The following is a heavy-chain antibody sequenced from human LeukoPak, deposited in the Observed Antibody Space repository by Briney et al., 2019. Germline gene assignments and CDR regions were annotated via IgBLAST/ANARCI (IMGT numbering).Heavy chain of an antibody. CDR3: ATALHPYNWNSFDY. D-gene: IGHD1-20*01. CDR1: VYTLTELS. CDR2: FDPEDGET. Sequence: ASVKVSCKVSVYTLTELSMHWVRQAPGKGLEWMGGFDPEDGETIYAQKFQGRVTMTEDTSTDTAYMELSSLRSEDTAVYYCATALHPYNWNSFDYWGQGTLATVSS. V-gene: IGHV1-24*01. J-gene: IGHJ4*02.